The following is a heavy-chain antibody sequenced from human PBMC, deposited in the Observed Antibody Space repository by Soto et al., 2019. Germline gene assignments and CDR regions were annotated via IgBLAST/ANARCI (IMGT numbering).Heavy chain of an antibody. V-gene: IGHV3-33*01. CDR1: GFTFSSYG. J-gene: IGHJ4*02. Sequence: GGSLRLSCAASGFTFSSYGMHWVRQAPGKGLEWVAVIWYDGSNKYYADSVKGRFTISRDNSKNTLYLQMNSLRAEDTAVYYCARVGSAYGDFDYWGQGTLVTVSS. CDR2: IWYDGSNK. CDR3: ARVGSAYGDFDY. D-gene: IGHD4-17*01.